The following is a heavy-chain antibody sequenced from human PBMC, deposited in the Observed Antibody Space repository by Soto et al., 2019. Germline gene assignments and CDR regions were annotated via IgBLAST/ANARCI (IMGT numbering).Heavy chain of an antibody. CDR3: ARDMGHDSTGFSDY. J-gene: IGHJ4*02. CDR2: IWHDGSNQ. V-gene: IGHV3-33*01. D-gene: IGHD3-22*01. CDR1: GFTFSSYG. Sequence: QVQLVESGGGVVQPGRSLRLSCAASGFTFSSYGMHWVRQAPGKGLEWMAVIWHDGSNQYYADSAKGRFTISRDNSKNTLYLQMNSLRAEDTAVYNCARDMGHDSTGFSDYWGQGTLVTVSS.